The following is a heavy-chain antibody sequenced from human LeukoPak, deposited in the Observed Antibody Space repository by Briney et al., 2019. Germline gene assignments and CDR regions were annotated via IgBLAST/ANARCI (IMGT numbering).Heavy chain of an antibody. D-gene: IGHD2-2*01. V-gene: IGHV3-23*01. Sequence: PGGSLRLSCAASGFTFSSYAMSWVRQAPGKGLEWVSAISGSGGSTYYADSVKGRFTISRDNSKNTMYLQMNSLRVEDTAVYYCGRDKWVVPGLPDNWGQGTLVTVSS. CDR2: ISGSGGST. CDR1: GFTFSSYA. J-gene: IGHJ4*02. CDR3: GRDKWVVPGLPDN.